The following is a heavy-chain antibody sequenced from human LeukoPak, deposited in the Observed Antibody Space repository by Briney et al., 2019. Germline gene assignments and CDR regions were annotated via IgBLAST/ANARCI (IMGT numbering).Heavy chain of an antibody. J-gene: IGHJ4*02. CDR2: ILPIFGTT. D-gene: IGHD5-24*01. CDR3: ASRDGYKGY. V-gene: IGHV1-69*06. CDR1: GGTFSNSA. Sequence: SVKVSCPASGGTFSNSAISWVRQAPGQGLEWMGGILPIFGTTNYAQRFQGRVTITADMSTNTAYMELSSLRSEDTAVYYCASRDGYKGYWGQGTLVTVSS.